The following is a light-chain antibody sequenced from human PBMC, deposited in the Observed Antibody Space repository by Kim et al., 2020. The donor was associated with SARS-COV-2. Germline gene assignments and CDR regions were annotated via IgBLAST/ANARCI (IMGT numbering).Light chain of an antibody. CDR1: SSDIGTHNY. CDR2: DVS. V-gene: IGLV2-14*03. Sequence: QSALTQPASVSGSPGQSITISCTGTSSDIGTHNYVSWYQQPPGKAPKLMIYDVSNRPSGVSNRFSGSKSGNTASLTISGLQAEDEADYYCSSYTTSGTLVFGGGTHLTVL. CDR3: SSYTTSGTLV. J-gene: IGLJ3*02.